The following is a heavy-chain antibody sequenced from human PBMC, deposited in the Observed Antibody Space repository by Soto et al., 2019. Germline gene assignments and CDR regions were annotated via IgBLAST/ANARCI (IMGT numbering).Heavy chain of an antibody. CDR2: IITIFRTP. Sequence: QVQLVQSGAEVKKPGSSVKVSCKASGDTFSSFAISWVRQAPGQGLEWMGGIITIFRTPKYAQKFQGRVTITADEFTSTAYMELSSLRSEDTAVYYCARDKDREQLGGNYYYGLDVWGQGTTVIVSS. J-gene: IGHJ6*02. CDR1: GDTFSSFA. D-gene: IGHD1-1*01. V-gene: IGHV1-69*12. CDR3: ARDKDREQLGGNYYYGLDV.